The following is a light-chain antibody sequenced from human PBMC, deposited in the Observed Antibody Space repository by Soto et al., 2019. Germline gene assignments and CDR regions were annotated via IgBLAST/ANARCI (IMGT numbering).Light chain of an antibody. CDR2: DAS. Sequence: EIVLTQSPATLSLSPGERATLSCRASQSVSSYLAWYQQKPGQAPRLLIYDASNRATGIPARFSGSGSGTDFTLTISSLEPEDFAVYYCQHRYNLFTFGGGTKVEIK. J-gene: IGKJ4*01. CDR1: QSVSSY. CDR3: QHRYNLFT. V-gene: IGKV3-11*01.